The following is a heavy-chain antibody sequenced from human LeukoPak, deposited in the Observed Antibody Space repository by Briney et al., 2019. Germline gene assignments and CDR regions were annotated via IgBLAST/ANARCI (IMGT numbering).Heavy chain of an antibody. V-gene: IGHV1-2*02. CDR1: GYTFTGYY. D-gene: IGHD2-15*01. Sequence: ASVKVSCKASGYTFTGYYMEWVRQAPGQGLEWMGWINPNSGGTNYAQKFQGRVTMTRDTSISTAYMELSRLRSDDTAVYYCARLKRDSLAAFDIWGQGTMVTVSS. CDR2: INPNSGGT. J-gene: IGHJ3*02. CDR3: ARLKRDSLAAFDI.